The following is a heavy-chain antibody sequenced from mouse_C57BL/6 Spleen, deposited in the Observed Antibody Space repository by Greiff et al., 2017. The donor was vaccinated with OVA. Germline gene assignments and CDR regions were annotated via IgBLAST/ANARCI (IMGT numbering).Heavy chain of an antibody. CDR1: GFNIKDYY. Sequence: EVQLQQSGAELVKPGASVKLSCTASGFNIKDYYMHWVKQRTEQGLEWIGRIDPEDGATKYAPKFQGKATITADTSSNTAYLQLSSLTSEDTAVYYGARENYYYDSRGYFDVWGTGTTVTVSS. CDR2: IDPEDGAT. V-gene: IGHV14-2*01. D-gene: IGHD1-1*01. CDR3: ARENYYYDSRGYFDV. J-gene: IGHJ1*03.